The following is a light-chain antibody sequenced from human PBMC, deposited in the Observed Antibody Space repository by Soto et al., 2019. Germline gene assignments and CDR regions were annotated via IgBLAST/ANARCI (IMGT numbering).Light chain of an antibody. J-gene: IGLJ1*01. Sequence: QSVLTQPPSASGTPGQRVTISCSGGSSNIGANTGNWYQQLPGTAPKLLISNTDQRPSGVPDRFSGSKSGTSASLAISGLQSEDEADYYCATWDDSLHGHVFGTGTKLTVL. CDR1: SSNIGANT. CDR2: NTD. V-gene: IGLV1-44*01. CDR3: ATWDDSLHGHV.